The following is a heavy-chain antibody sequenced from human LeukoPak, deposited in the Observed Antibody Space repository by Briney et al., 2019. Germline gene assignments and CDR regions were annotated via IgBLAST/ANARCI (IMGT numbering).Heavy chain of an antibody. CDR1: GFSFSSYS. D-gene: IGHD4-11*01. CDR2: IGSSSNYI. V-gene: IGHV3-21*01. CDR3: ARAHDYSHWFDP. Sequence: GGSLRLSCAASGFSFSSYSMNWVRQAPGKGLEWVSSIGSSSNYIYYADSMKGRFTISRDNAKNSLYLQMNSLRAEDTAVYYCARAHDYSHWFDPWGQGTLVTVSS. J-gene: IGHJ5*02.